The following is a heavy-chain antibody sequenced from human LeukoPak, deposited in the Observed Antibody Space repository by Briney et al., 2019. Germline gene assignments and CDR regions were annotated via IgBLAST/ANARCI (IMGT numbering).Heavy chain of an antibody. CDR2: IYYSGST. Sequence: SETLSLTCTVSGGSISSYYWSWIRQPPGKGLEWIGYIYYSGSTNYNPSLKSRVTISVDTSKNQFSLKLSSVTAADTAVYYCAIALSYSGYDGMDVWGQGTTVTVSS. CDR3: AIALSYSGYDGMDV. D-gene: IGHD1-26*01. J-gene: IGHJ6*02. CDR1: GGSISSYY. V-gene: IGHV4-59*08.